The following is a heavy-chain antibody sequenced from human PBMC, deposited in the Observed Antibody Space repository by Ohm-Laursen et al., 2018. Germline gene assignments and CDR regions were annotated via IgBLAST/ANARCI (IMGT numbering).Heavy chain of an antibody. CDR2: INSDGSST. CDR3: AKDVVVVTATAFDY. J-gene: IGHJ4*02. CDR1: GFTFSSYW. D-gene: IGHD2-21*02. Sequence: GSLRLSCTASGFTFSSYWMHWVRQAPGKGLVWVSRINSDGSSTSYADSVKGRFTISRDNAKNTLYLQTNSLRAEDTAVYYCAKDVVVVTATAFDYWGQGTLVTVSS. V-gene: IGHV3-74*01.